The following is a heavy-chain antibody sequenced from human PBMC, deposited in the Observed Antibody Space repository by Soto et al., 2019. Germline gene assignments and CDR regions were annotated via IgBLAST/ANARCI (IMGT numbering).Heavy chain of an antibody. CDR2: ISSSSSTI. D-gene: IGHD2-15*01. CDR1: GFTFSSYS. Sequence: SLRLSCAASGFTFSSYSMNWVRQAPGKGLEWVSYISSSSSTIYYADSVKGRFTISRDNAKNSLYLQMNSLRAEDTAVYYCARDRYCSGGSCYWEGDYWGQGTLVTVSS. V-gene: IGHV3-48*01. CDR3: ARDRYCSGGSCYWEGDY. J-gene: IGHJ4*02.